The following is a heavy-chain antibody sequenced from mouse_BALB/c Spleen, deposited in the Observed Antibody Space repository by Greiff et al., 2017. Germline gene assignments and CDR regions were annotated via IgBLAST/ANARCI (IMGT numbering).Heavy chain of an antibody. D-gene: IGHD2-10*01. Sequence: EVKLVESGGDLVKPGGSLKLSCAASGFTFSSYTMSWVRQTPEKRLEWVATISSGGSYTYYPDSVKGRFTISRDNAKNTLYLQMSSLKSEDTAMYYCTRDPYKGYFDVWGAGTTVTVSS. CDR1: GFTFSSYT. J-gene: IGHJ1*01. CDR3: TRDPYKGYFDV. V-gene: IGHV5-6-4*01. CDR2: ISSGGSYT.